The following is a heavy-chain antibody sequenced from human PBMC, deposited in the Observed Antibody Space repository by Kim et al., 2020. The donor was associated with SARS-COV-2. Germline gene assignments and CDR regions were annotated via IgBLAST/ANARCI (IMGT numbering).Heavy chain of an antibody. CDR3: AKEVHVDTAM. D-gene: IGHD5-18*01. Sequence: GGSLRLSCAASGFTFSRFGMHWVRQAPGKGLEWVAVISYDGSYKKYAGSVESRFTISRDNSKNTLFLQMNSLRVEDAAVYYCAKEVHVDTAMWGQGTLVTVSS. CDR1: GFTFSRFG. CDR2: ISYDGSYK. V-gene: IGHV3-30*18. J-gene: IGHJ4*02.